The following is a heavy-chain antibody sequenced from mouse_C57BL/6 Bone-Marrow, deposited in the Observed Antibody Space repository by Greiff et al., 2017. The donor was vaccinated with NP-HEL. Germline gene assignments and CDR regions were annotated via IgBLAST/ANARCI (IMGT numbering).Heavy chain of an antibody. J-gene: IGHJ3*01. D-gene: IGHD2-3*01. V-gene: IGHV5-16*01. CDR1: GFTFSDYY. CDR2: INYDGSST. Sequence: DVKLVESEGGLVQPGSSMKLSCTASGFTFSDYYMAWVRQVPEKGLEWVANINYDGSSTYYLDSLKSRFIISRDNAKNILYLQMSSLKSEDTATYYCARDDGYLFAYWGQGTLVTVSA. CDR3: ARDDGYLFAY.